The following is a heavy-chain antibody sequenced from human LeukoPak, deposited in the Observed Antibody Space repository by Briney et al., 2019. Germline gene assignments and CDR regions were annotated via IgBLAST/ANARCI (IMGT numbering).Heavy chain of an antibody. Sequence: GGSLRLSCATSGFIFSTYALSWVRQAPGKGLEWASSISGSGGSTYHADSVKGRFTISRGSSKNTLYLQMNSLRAEDTAIYYCARVIRAAPGKGYFDYWGQGTLVTVSS. CDR3: ARVIRAAPGKGYFDY. CDR1: GFIFSTYA. J-gene: IGHJ4*02. CDR2: ISGSGGST. V-gene: IGHV3-23*01. D-gene: IGHD6-13*01.